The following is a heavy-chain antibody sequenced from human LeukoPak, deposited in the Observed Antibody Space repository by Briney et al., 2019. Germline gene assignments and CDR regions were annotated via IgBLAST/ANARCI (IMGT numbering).Heavy chain of an antibody. CDR3: ATERSRHFDY. CDR2: ITSDGGST. CDR1: GFTFHSYT. V-gene: IGHV3-43*01. Sequence: GGSLRLSCAASGFTFHSYTAHWVRQAPGKGLEWVSLITSDGGSTYYADSVQGRFTISRDNSKNSLYLQMNSLRTEDTALYYCATERSRHFDYWGQGALVTVSS. D-gene: IGHD3-16*01. J-gene: IGHJ4*02.